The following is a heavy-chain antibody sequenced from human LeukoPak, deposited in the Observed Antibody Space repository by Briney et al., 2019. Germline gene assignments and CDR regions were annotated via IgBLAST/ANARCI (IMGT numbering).Heavy chain of an antibody. CDR3: ARHSSSWYYYYGMDV. CDR2: IDPSDSYT. V-gene: IGHV5-10-1*01. J-gene: IGHJ6*02. Sequence: GESLKISYKGSGYSFTSYWIGWVRQMPGKGLEWMGRIDPSDSYTNYSPSFQGHVTISADKSISTAYLQWSSLKASDTAMYYCARHSSSWYYYYGMDVWGQGTTVTVSS. CDR1: GYSFTSYW. D-gene: IGHD6-13*01.